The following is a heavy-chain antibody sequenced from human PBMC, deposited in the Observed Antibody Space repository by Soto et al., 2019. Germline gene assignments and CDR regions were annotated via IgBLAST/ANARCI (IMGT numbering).Heavy chain of an antibody. V-gene: IGHV3-49*04. CDR3: TTDNSYYDFWSGYYTLDY. Sequence: GGSLRLSCTASGFTFGDYAMSWVRQAPGKGLEWVGFIRSKAYGGTTEYAASVKGRFTISRDDSKNTLYLQMNSLKTEDTAVYYCTTDNSYYDFWSGYYTLDYWGQGTLVTVSS. CDR1: GFTFGDYA. CDR2: IRSKAYGGTT. D-gene: IGHD3-3*01. J-gene: IGHJ4*02.